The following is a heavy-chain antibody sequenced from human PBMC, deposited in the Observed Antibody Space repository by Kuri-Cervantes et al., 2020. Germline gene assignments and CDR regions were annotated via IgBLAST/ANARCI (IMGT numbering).Heavy chain of an antibody. CDR3: ARGGYFSSGWPYYYYYYMDV. V-gene: IGHV1-69*06. CDR1: GGTFSSYA. Sequence: SVKVSCKASGGTFSSYAISWVRQAPGQGLEWMGGSIPIFGTANYAQKFQGRVTITADKSTSTAYMELSSLRSEDTAVYYCARGGYFSSGWPYYYYYYMDVWGKGTTVTVSS. CDR2: SIPIFGTA. D-gene: IGHD6-19*01. J-gene: IGHJ6*03.